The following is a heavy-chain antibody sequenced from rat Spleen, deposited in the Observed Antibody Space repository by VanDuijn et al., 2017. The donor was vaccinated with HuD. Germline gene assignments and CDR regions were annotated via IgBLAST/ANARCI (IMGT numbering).Heavy chain of an antibody. V-gene: IGHV5-7*01. J-gene: IGHJ2*01. CDR1: GFTFSDYG. D-gene: IGHD4-2*01. Sequence: EVQLVESGGGLVQPGRSMKLSCVASGFTFSDYGMAWVRQAPKKGLEWVAYISYDGSSTYYRDSVKGRFTISRDNAKSTLYLQMDSLRSEDTATYYCARHERLYYFDYWGQGVMVTVSS. CDR3: ARHERLYYFDY. CDR2: ISYDGSST.